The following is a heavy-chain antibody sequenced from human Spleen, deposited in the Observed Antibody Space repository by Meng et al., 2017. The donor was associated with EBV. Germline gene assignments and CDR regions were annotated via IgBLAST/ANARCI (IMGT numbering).Heavy chain of an antibody. Sequence: EVWLVESGVTLVQPGGSLRLSCSASGFSFSRYWMHWVRQVPGKGLVWVSRTNEDGRITNYADSVKGRFTISRDNTKNTLYLQMNSLRAEDTAVYFCSRDLVGSDDDWGQGTLVTVSS. CDR2: TNEDGRIT. V-gene: IGHV3-74*01. CDR3: SRDLVGSDDD. J-gene: IGHJ4*02. CDR1: GFSFSRYW. D-gene: IGHD6-25*01.